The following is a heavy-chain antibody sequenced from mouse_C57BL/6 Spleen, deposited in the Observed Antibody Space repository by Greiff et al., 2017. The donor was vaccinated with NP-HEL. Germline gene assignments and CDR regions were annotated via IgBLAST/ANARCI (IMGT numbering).Heavy chain of an antibody. V-gene: IGHV1-59*01. D-gene: IGHD1-1*01. CDR2: IDPSDSYT. CDR1: GYTFTSYW. J-gene: IGHJ2*01. Sequence: QVQLQQPGAELVRPGTSVKLSCKASGYTFTSYWMHWVKQRPGQGLEWIGVIDPSDSYTNYNQKFKGKATLTVDTSSSTAYMQLSSLTSEDSAVYYCARNYYGSSSYFDYWGQGTTLTVSS. CDR3: ARNYYGSSSYFDY.